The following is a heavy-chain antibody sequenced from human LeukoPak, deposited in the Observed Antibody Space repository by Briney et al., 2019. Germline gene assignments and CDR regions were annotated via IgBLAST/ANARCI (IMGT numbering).Heavy chain of an antibody. D-gene: IGHD3-22*01. J-gene: IGHJ3*02. V-gene: IGHV4-34*01. CDR3: ARGYYDSSGYYPDAFDI. CDR1: GGSFSGYY. Sequence: PSETLSLTCAVYGGSFSGYYWSRIRQPPGKGLEWIGEINHSGSTNYNPSLKSRVTISVDTSKNQFSLKLSSVTAADTAVYYCARGYYDSSGYYPDAFDIWGQGTMVTVSS. CDR2: INHSGST.